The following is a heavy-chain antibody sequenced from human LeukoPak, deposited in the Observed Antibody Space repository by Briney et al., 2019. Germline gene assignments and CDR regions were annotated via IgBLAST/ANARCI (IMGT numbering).Heavy chain of an antibody. V-gene: IGHV3-30*04. CDR1: GFTFSSYA. J-gene: IGHJ3*02. D-gene: IGHD2-21*02. CDR2: ISYDGGNK. CDR3: AREVSYCGGDCYDAFDI. Sequence: PGGSLRLSCAASGFTFSSYAMHWVRQAPGKGLEWVAVISYDGGNKYYADSVKGRFTISRDNSKNTLYLQMNSLRAEDTAVYYCAREVSYCGGDCYDAFDIWGQGTMVSVSS.